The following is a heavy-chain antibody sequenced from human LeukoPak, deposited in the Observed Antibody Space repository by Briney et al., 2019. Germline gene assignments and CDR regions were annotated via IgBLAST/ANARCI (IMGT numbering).Heavy chain of an antibody. CDR3: ARKLLRKGFDY. CDR1: GGSISSYY. D-gene: IGHD2-15*01. Sequence: SETLSLTCTVSGGSISSYYWSWIRQPPGKGLEWIGYIYSSRSTNYNPTLKSRVTISVDTSKNQFSLKLSSVTAADTAVYYCARKLLRKGFDYWGQGTLVTVSS. V-gene: IGHV4-59*12. J-gene: IGHJ4*02. CDR2: IYSSRST.